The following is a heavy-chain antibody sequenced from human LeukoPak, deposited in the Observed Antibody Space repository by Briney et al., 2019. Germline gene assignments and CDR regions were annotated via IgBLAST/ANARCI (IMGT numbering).Heavy chain of an antibody. CDR3: ARIHRFNYYGVDV. CDR1: GFTFSSYW. CDR2: IKQDGSEI. D-gene: IGHD5-24*01. Sequence: GGSLTLSCAASGFTFSSYWMSWVRQAPGKGLEWVAQIKQDGSEIYYVDSVKGRFTIFRDNAKNSLFLQMNSLRVEDTAVYYCARIHRFNYYGVDVWGQGTTVTVPS. V-gene: IGHV3-7*05. J-gene: IGHJ6*02.